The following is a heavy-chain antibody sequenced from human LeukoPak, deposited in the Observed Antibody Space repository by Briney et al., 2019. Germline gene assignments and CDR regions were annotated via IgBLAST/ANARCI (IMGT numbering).Heavy chain of an antibody. CDR1: GGSISSYY. D-gene: IGHD5-12*01. CDR2: IYYSGST. J-gene: IGHJ4*02. V-gene: IGHV4-59*01. Sequence: SETLSFTCTVSGGSISSYYWSWIRQPPGKGLEWIGYIYYSGSTNYNPSLKSRVTISVDTSKNQFSLKLSSVTAADTAVYYCARGSGGYDSPFDYWGQGTLVTVSS. CDR3: ARGSGGYDSPFDY.